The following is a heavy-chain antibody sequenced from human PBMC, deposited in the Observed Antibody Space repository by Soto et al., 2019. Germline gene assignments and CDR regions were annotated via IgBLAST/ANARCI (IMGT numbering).Heavy chain of an antibody. D-gene: IGHD1-20*01. Sequence: GELQQWGTGLLKPSETLSLNCSVYGGSSRAYHWSWIRQSPGEGLEWIGEFSYSGSLNYNQSRKRRVSVSLDTSTNHFSLTMTSVTAADTAVYFCAGGPRYWSFSLWGRGTLVTVS. V-gene: IGHV4-34*01. CDR1: GGSSRAYH. CDR2: FSYSGSL. J-gene: IGHJ2*01. CDR3: AGGPRYWSFSL.